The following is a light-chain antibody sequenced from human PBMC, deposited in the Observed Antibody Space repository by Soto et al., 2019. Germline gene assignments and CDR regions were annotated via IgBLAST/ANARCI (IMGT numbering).Light chain of an antibody. CDR1: SGNIANNF. J-gene: IGLJ2*01. Sequence: NFLLTQPPSVSESPGKTVTISCTRSSGNIANNFVQWYQQRPGSATTILIFEDDQRPSGVPDRFSGSIDSSSNSASLTISVLTTEDEADYYCQSYDSATPVVFGGGPKVTV. CDR3: QSYDSATPVV. V-gene: IGLV6-57*04. CDR2: EDD.